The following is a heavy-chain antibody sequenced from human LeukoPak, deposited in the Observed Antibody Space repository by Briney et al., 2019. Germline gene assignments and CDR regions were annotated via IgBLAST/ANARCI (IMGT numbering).Heavy chain of an antibody. J-gene: IGHJ4*02. CDR1: GFTFSTYW. CDR3: ARDGIAAVDFDY. CDR2: VNGDGSST. V-gene: IGHV3-74*01. D-gene: IGHD6-13*01. Sequence: GGSLRLSCAASGFTFSTYWMHWVRQAPGKGLMWVSRVNGDGSSTNYADSVKGRFTISRDNAKNTLYLQMNSLRAEDTAVYYCARDGIAAVDFDYWGQGILVTVSS.